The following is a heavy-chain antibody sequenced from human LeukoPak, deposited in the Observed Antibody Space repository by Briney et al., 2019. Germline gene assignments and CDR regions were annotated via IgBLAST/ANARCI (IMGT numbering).Heavy chain of an antibody. CDR2: ISSSSSYI. CDR1: GFTFSSYS. Sequence: GGSLRLSCAASGFTFSSYSMNWVRQAPGKGLEWVSSISSSSSYIYYADSVKGRFTISRDNAKNSLYLQMNSLRAEDTAVYYCARHYYDSSGYYPPYYFDYWGQGTLVTVSS. D-gene: IGHD3-22*01. V-gene: IGHV3-21*01. CDR3: ARHYYDSSGYYPPYYFDY. J-gene: IGHJ4*02.